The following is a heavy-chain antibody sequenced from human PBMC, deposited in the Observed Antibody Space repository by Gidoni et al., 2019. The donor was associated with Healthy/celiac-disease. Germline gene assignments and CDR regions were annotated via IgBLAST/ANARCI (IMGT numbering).Heavy chain of an antibody. CDR2: LYTSGST. Sequence: QVQLQESGPGLVKPSQTLSLTCTVSGGSISSGSYYWSWIRQPAGKGLEWIGRLYTSGSTNYNPSLKSRVTISVDTSKNQFSLKLSSVTAADTAVYYCARLEYSYGRAGHWFDPWGQGTLVTVSS. V-gene: IGHV4-61*02. J-gene: IGHJ5*02. CDR1: GGSISSGSYY. D-gene: IGHD5-18*01. CDR3: ARLEYSYGRAGHWFDP.